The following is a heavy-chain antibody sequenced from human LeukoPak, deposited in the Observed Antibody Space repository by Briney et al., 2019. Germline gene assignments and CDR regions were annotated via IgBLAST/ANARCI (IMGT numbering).Heavy chain of an antibody. V-gene: IGHV3-64*01. CDR3: ARAASLHGDTAMFDY. Sequence: GGSLRLSCAASGFTFSSYAMHWVRQAPGKELEYVSAISSNGGSTYYANSAEGRFTISRDNSKNTLYLQMGSLRAEDMAVYYCARAASLHGDTAMFDYWGQGTLVTVSS. CDR2: ISSNGGST. D-gene: IGHD5-18*01. CDR1: GFTFSSYA. J-gene: IGHJ4*02.